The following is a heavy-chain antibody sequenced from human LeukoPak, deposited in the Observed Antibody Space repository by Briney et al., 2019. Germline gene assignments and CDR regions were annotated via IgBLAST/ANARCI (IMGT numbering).Heavy chain of an antibody. V-gene: IGHV4-31*03. CDR2: KYYSGSA. Sequence: SETLSLTCNVSGVSISDGRYYWAWIRQHPGKGLDRIGYKYYSGSAKYNPSLKSRLTISVDTPHNQFSLHMKSVTAADTAMYYCANPYCSGISCLAVFNNWGQGRMVTVSS. J-gene: IGHJ3*01. D-gene: IGHD2-15*01. CDR3: ANPYCSGISCLAVFNN. CDR1: GVSISDGRYY.